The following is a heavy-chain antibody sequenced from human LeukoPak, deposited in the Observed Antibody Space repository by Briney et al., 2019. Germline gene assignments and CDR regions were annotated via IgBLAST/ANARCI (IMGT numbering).Heavy chain of an antibody. V-gene: IGHV3-21*01. CDR3: ARECSGGSCSDY. CDR2: ISSSSSYI. Sequence: PGGSLRLSCAASGLTFSSYSMNWVRQAPGKGLEWVSSISSSSSYIYYADSVKGRFTISRDNAKNSLYLQMNSLRAEDTAVYYCARECSGGSCSDYWGQGTLVTVSS. D-gene: IGHD2-15*01. CDR1: GLTFSSYS. J-gene: IGHJ4*02.